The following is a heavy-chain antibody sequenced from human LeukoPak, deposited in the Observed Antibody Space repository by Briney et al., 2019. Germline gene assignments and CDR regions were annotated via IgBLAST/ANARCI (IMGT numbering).Heavy chain of an antibody. CDR1: GGSFSGYY. CDR3: ARGVVATVVPAAMTVYYFDY. J-gene: IGHJ4*02. V-gene: IGHV4-34*01. CDR2: INHSGST. D-gene: IGHD2-2*01. Sequence: SETLSLTCAVYGGSFSGYYWSWIRQPPGKGLEWIGEINHSGSTNYNPSLKSRVTISVDTSKNQFSLKLSSVTAANTAVYCCARGVVATVVPAAMTVYYFDYWGQGTLVTVSS.